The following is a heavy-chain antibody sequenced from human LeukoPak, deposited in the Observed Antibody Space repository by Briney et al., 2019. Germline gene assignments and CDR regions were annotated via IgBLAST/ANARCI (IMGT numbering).Heavy chain of an antibody. D-gene: IGHD2-2*01. CDR3: ARVRQYCSSTSCYSIPPFDY. CDR2: ISAYNGNT. V-gene: IGHV1-18*01. J-gene: IGHJ4*02. CDR1: GYTFTSYG. Sequence: VSVKVSCKASGYTFTSYGISWVRQAPGQGLEWMGWISAYNGNTNYAQKLQGRVTMTTDTSTSTAYMELRSLRSDDTAVYYCARVRQYCSSTSCYSIPPFDYWGQGTLVTVSS.